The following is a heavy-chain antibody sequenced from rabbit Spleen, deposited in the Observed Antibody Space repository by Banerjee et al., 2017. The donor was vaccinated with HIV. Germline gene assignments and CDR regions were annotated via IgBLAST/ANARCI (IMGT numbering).Heavy chain of an antibody. CDR3: ARDAGTSFSTYGMDL. Sequence: QSLEESGGGLVKPGASLTLTCKASGFSFNSGYDMCWVRQAPGKGLEWIACIYAGSSDSPYSATWAKGRFTLSKTSSTTVTLQMTSLTAADTATYFCARDAGTSFSTYGMDLWGPGTLVTVS. V-gene: IGHV1S40*01. CDR1: GFSFNSGYD. D-gene: IGHD8-1*01. J-gene: IGHJ6*01. CDR2: IYAGSSDSP.